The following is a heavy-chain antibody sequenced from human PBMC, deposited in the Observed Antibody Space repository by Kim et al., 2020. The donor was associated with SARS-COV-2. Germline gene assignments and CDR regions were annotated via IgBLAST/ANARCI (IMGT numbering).Heavy chain of an antibody. CDR2: INPNSGGT. CDR3: ASRLALAGTV. J-gene: IGHJ4*02. Sequence: ASVKVSCKASGYTFTGYYLHWVRQAPGQGLEWMGRINPNSGGTNYPQKIQGRVTMTRDTSISTAYMELSGLTSVDTAVYYSASRLALAGTVWVQGTLVTV. D-gene: IGHD6-13*01. V-gene: IGHV1-2*06. CDR1: GYTFTGYY.